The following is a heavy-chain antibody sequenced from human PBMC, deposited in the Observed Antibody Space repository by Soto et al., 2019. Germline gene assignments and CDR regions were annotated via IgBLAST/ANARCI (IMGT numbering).Heavy chain of an antibody. CDR1: GYTFVSFG. D-gene: IGHD2-8*01. Sequence: QVQLVQSGAEVKKPAASVKVSCKASGYTFVSFGINWVRQAPGQGLEWLGRISPYNGDTSYAEKFRGRVAMTTDTSSSTVYMELRSLRSDDTSVYYCARDQTKWLRDASDIWGQGSMVTVSS. J-gene: IGHJ3*02. CDR2: ISPYNGDT. CDR3: ARDQTKWLRDASDI. V-gene: IGHV1-18*01.